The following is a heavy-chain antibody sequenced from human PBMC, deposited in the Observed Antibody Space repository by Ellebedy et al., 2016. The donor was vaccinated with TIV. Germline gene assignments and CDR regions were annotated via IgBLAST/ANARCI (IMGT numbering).Heavy chain of an antibody. V-gene: IGHV3-30*03. CDR1: GFTFHNYG. J-gene: IGHJ6*03. CDR3: ARGTHYSGDSTVPNMDV. CDR2: ISYDGKKK. D-gene: IGHD4-17*01. Sequence: GESLKISCAASGFTFHNYGMHWVRQAPGKGLEWVAVISYDGKKKYYADSVKGRFSISRDNSKDTLYLQMNSLRVEDTALYYCARGTHYSGDSTVPNMDVWGKGTTVTVSS.